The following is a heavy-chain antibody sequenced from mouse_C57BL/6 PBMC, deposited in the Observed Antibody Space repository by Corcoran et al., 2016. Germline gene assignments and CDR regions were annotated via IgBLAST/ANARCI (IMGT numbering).Heavy chain of an antibody. CDR2: IWWDDDK. CDR3: ARTDYYGSSFDY. D-gene: IGHD1-1*01. CDR1: GFSLSTFDMG. V-gene: IGHV8-8*01. Sequence: QVTLTESGPGILQPSQTLSLTCSVSGFSLSTFDMGVGWIRQQSGTGLEWLAHIWWDDDKFYNQALKSRRTLTKDTSKNQVFLKIANVDTADTATYYGARTDYYGSSFDYWGQGTTLTVSS. J-gene: IGHJ2*01.